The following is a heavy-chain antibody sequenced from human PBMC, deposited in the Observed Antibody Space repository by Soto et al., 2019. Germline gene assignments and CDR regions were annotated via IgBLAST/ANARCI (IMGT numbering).Heavy chain of an antibody. CDR3: ARRGYCSSTSCYSHYYYGMDV. CDR2: INHSGST. J-gene: IGHJ6*02. CDR1: GGSFSGYY. D-gene: IGHD2-2*01. Sequence: QVQLQQWGAGLLKPSETLSLTCAVYGGSFSGYYWSWIRQPPGKGLEWIGEINHSGSTNYNPSLKSRVTISVDTSKNQFSLKLSSVTAADTAVYYCARRGYCSSTSCYSHYYYGMDVWGQGTTVTVSS. V-gene: IGHV4-34*01.